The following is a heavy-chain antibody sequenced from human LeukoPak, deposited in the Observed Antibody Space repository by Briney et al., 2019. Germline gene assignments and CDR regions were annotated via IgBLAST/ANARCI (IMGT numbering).Heavy chain of an antibody. Sequence: SETLSLTCTVSGGSISSHYWNWIRQPPGTGLEWIGYISYSGTINYNPSLKSQLTISIDTSKNQFSLKLRSVTAADTAVYYCARGDDYKSTLFDRWGQGTLVTVSS. V-gene: IGHV4-59*11. J-gene: IGHJ5*02. CDR2: ISYSGTI. CDR3: ARGDDYKSTLFDR. D-gene: IGHD5-24*01. CDR1: GGSISSHY.